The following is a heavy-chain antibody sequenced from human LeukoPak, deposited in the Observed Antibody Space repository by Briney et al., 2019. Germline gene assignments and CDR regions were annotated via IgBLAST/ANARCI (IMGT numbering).Heavy chain of an antibody. Sequence: SVKVSCKACGGTFSSYAISWVRQAPGQGLEWMGGIIPIFGTANYAQKFQGRVTITADESTSTAYMELSSLRSEDTAVYYCARADSSGYHWIPYWGQGTLVTVSS. CDR3: ARADSSGYHWIPY. V-gene: IGHV1-69*13. CDR1: GGTFSSYA. J-gene: IGHJ4*02. D-gene: IGHD3-22*01. CDR2: IIPIFGTA.